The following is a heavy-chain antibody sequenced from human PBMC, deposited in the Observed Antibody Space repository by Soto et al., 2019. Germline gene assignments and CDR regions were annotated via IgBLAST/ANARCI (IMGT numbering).Heavy chain of an antibody. J-gene: IGHJ4*02. CDR3: ARHLGSKLWFGELSIDY. D-gene: IGHD3-10*01. CDR2: ISAYNGNT. Sequence: ASVKVSCKASGYTFTNYGITWVRQAPGQGLEWMGWISAYNGNTNYAQKLQGRVTMTTDTSTSTAYMELRSLRSDDTAVYYCARHLGSKLWFGELSIDYWGQGTLVTVS. CDR1: GYTFTNYG. V-gene: IGHV1-18*01.